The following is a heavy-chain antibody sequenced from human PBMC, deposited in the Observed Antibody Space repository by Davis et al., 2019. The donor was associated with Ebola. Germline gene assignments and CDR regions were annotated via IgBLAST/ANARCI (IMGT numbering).Heavy chain of an antibody. CDR3: ARAPAYSSSWYVWYFDL. CDR2: ISGSGGST. V-gene: IGHV3-23*01. J-gene: IGHJ2*01. D-gene: IGHD6-13*01. CDR1: GFTFSSYA. Sequence: GESLKISCAASGFTFSSYAMSWVRQAPGKGLEWVSAISGSGGSTYYADSVKGRFTISRDNSKNTLYLQMNSLRAEDTAVYYCARAPAYSSSWYVWYFDLWGRGTLVTVSS.